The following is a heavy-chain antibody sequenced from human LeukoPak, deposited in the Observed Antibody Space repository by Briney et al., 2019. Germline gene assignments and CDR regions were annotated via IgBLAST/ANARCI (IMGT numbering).Heavy chain of an antibody. Sequence: SETLSLTCTVSGGSISSGTYYWSWIRQPAGKGLEWIGRIYASGSTNYNPSLKSRITISVDTSKNQFSLKLSSVTAADTAVYYCARNSCPSGSCYNNRGYFDYWGQGTLVTVSS. V-gene: IGHV4-61*02. D-gene: IGHD2-15*01. CDR3: ARNSCPSGSCYNNRGYFDY. CDR1: GGSISSGTYY. CDR2: IYASGST. J-gene: IGHJ4*02.